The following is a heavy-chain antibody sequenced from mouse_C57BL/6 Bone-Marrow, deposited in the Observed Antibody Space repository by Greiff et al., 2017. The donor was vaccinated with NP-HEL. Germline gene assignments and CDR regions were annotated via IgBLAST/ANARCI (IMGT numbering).Heavy chain of an antibody. Sequence: VQLQQSGAELARPGASVKLSCKASGYTFTSYGISWVKQRTGQGLEWIGEIYPRSGNTYYNEKFKGKATLTADKSSSTAYMELRSLTSEDSAVYFCAREGYYYGSSHYFDYWGQGTTLTVSS. D-gene: IGHD1-1*01. CDR1: GYTFTSYG. V-gene: IGHV1-81*01. J-gene: IGHJ2*01. CDR2: IYPRSGNT. CDR3: AREGYYYGSSHYFDY.